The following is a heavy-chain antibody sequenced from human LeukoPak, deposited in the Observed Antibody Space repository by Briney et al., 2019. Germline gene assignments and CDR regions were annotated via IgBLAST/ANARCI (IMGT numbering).Heavy chain of an antibody. V-gene: IGHV5-51*01. CDR1: GYSFTTYW. D-gene: IGHD3-10*01. CDR2: IFPGDSDT. CDR3: ARQHGSGSYYSRAIDY. Sequence: GEALKISCEASGYSFTTYWIGWVRQMPGKGLEWMRIIFPGDSDTRYSPSFQGQVTISADKSISTAYLQWSSLKASDTAMYYCARQHGSGSYYSRAIDYWGQGTLVTVSS. J-gene: IGHJ4*02.